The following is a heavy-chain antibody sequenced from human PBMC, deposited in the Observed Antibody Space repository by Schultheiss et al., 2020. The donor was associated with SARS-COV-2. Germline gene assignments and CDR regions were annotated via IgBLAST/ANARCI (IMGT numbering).Heavy chain of an antibody. J-gene: IGHJ5*02. CDR1: GGSISSYY. D-gene: IGHD2-15*01. V-gene: IGHV4-59*08. Sequence: SETLSLTCTVSGGSISSYYWSWIRQPPGKGLEWIGEINHSGSTYYNPSLKSRVTISVDTSKNQFSLKLSSVTAADTAVYYCARHGNGDCSGGSCYPPRWFDPWGQGTLVTVSS. CDR3: ARHGNGDCSGGSCYPPRWFDP. CDR2: INHSGST.